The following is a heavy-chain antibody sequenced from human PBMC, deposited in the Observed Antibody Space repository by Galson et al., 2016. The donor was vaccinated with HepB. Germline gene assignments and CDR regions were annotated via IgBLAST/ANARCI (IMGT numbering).Heavy chain of an antibody. D-gene: IGHD3-16*01. V-gene: IGHV3-23*01. J-gene: IGHJ4*02. Sequence: SLRLSCAASGFSFSTSGMSWVRQTPGRGLEWVSGITGSGDTTHYADSVKGRFTISRDNSKNTSYLYMNSLRAGDTAVYYCGKHGGFDYWGQGALVTVSS. CDR2: ITGSGDTT. CDR1: GFSFSTSG. CDR3: GKHGGFDY.